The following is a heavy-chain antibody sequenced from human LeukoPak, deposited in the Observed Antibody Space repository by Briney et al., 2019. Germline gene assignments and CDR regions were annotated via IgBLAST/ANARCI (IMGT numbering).Heavy chain of an antibody. CDR2: ITRSSSYI. CDR1: GFTFSSYA. Sequence: GGSLRLSCVASGFTFSSYAMGWVRQAPGKGLEWVSSITRSSSYIYYADSVRGRFTISRDNAKNSLYLQMNSLRAEDTAVYYCARDWGGIPAAGDCWGQGTLVTVSS. CDR3: ARDWGGIPAAGDC. D-gene: IGHD6-13*01. V-gene: IGHV3-21*01. J-gene: IGHJ4*02.